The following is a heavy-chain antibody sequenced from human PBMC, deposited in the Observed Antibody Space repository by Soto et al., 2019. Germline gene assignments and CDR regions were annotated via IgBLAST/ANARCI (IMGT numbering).Heavy chain of an antibody. CDR2: IYYSGST. V-gene: IGHV4-59*01. CDR3: ARDILTGRGAFDI. J-gene: IGHJ3*02. Sequence: PSETLSLTCSVADGSISIYYGSWIRQPPGKGLEWIGYIYYSGSTNYNPSLKSRVTISVDTSKNQFSLELSSVTTADTAVYYCARDILTGRGAFDIWGQGTMVTVSS. CDR1: DGSISIYY. D-gene: IGHD3-9*01.